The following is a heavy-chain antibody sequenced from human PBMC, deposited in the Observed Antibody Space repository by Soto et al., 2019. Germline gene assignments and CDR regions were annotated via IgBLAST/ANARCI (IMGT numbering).Heavy chain of an antibody. CDR1: GYSFTSYW. J-gene: IGHJ6*02. Sequence: GESLKISCKGSGYSFTSYWIGWVRQMPGKGLEWMGIIYPGDSDTRYSPSFQGQVTISADKSISTAYLQWSSLKASDTAMYYCARRSTMVRGVIDDYYGMDVWGQGTTVTVSS. CDR2: IYPGDSDT. D-gene: IGHD3-10*01. CDR3: ARRSTMVRGVIDDYYGMDV. V-gene: IGHV5-51*01.